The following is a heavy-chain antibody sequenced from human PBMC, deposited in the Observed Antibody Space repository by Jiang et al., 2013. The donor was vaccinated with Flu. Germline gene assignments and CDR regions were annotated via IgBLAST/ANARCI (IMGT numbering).Heavy chain of an antibody. CDR2: TYYRSKWYN. CDR1: GDSVSSNSAA. D-gene: IGHD5-12*01. Sequence: QTLSLTCAISGDSVSSNSAAWNWIRQSPSRGLEWLGRTYYRSKWYNDYAVSVKSRITINPDTSKNQFSLQLNSVTPEDTAVYYCARDSGYDYAPFFDYYYGMDVWGQGTTVTVSS. J-gene: IGHJ6*02. V-gene: IGHV6-1*01. CDR3: ARDSGYDYAPFFDYYYGMDV.